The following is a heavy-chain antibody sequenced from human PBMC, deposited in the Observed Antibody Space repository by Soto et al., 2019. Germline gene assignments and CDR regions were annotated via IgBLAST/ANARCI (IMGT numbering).Heavy chain of an antibody. Sequence: QVQLVQSGAEVKKPGSSVKVSCKASGGTFSSYAISWVRQAPGQGLEWMGGIIPIFGTANYAQKCQGRVTITADESTSTDYVEMSSVRSEDTAVYYCARMLHGYSPVFDYWGQGTLVTVSS. D-gene: IGHD5-18*01. CDR1: GGTFSSYA. CDR3: ARMLHGYSPVFDY. CDR2: IIPIFGTA. J-gene: IGHJ4*02. V-gene: IGHV1-69*12.